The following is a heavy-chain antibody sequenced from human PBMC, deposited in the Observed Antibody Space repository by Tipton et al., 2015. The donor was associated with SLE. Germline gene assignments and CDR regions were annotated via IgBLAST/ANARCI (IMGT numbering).Heavy chain of an antibody. D-gene: IGHD6-13*01. CDR3: ARGGAARYFQH. J-gene: IGHJ1*01. CDR1: GGSISSGDYY. Sequence: LRLSCTVSGGSISSGDYYWSWIRQPPGKGLEWIGEINHSGSTNYNPSLKSRVTISVDTSKNQFSLKLSSVTAADTAVYYCARGGAARYFQHWGQGTLVTVSS. V-gene: IGHV4-39*07. CDR2: INHSGST.